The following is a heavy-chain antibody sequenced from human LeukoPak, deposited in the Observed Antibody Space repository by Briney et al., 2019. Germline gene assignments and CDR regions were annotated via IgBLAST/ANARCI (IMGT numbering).Heavy chain of an antibody. Sequence: PGGSLRLSCAASGFTVSNNYMTWVRQAPGKGLEWVSIIYSAGRTYYADSVKGRFTISIDNSKNTLCLQMSSLRTEDTAVYYCARGTSSAYFQLYFDYWGQGTLVTVSS. CDR1: GFTVSNNY. CDR2: IYSAGRT. J-gene: IGHJ4*02. D-gene: IGHD3-22*01. CDR3: ARGTSSAYFQLYFDY. V-gene: IGHV3-53*01.